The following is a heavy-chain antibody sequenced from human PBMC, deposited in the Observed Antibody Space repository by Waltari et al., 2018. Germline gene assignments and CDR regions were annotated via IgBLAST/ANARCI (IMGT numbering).Heavy chain of an antibody. J-gene: IGHJ4*02. CDR1: GGSISSSSYY. Sequence: QLQLQESGPGLVKPSETLSLTCTVSGGSISSSSYYWGWIRQPPGKGLEWIGSIYYSGSTYYNPSLKSRVTISVDTSKNQFSLKLSSVTAADTAVYYCARDYYVSGEGYDYWGQGTLVTVSS. D-gene: IGHD3-10*01. CDR3: ARDYYVSGEGYDY. CDR2: IYYSGST. V-gene: IGHV4-39*07.